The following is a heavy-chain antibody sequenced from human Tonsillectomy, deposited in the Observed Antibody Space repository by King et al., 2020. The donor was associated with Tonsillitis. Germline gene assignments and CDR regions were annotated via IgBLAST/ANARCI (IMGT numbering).Heavy chain of an antibody. J-gene: IGHJ6*02. D-gene: IGHD6-13*01. CDR3: ARGRTAGRSSWEYYYYYGMDV. CDR1: GGSISSYY. CDR2: IYYSGST. V-gene: IGHV4-59*01. Sequence: VQLQESGPGLVKPSETLSLTCTVSGGSISSYYWSWIRQPPGKGLEWIGYIYYSGSTNYNPSLKSRVTISVDTSKNQFSLKLSSVTASDTAVYYCARGRTAGRSSWEYYYYYGMDVWGQGTTVTVS.